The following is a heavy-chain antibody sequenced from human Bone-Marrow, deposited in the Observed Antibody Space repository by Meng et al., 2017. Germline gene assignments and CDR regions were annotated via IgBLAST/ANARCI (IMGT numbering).Heavy chain of an antibody. J-gene: IGHJ3*02. CDR3: ARPFDSKREDGDGSFDI. D-gene: IGHD3-22*01. V-gene: IGHV3-53*01. Sequence: GESLKISCAVSGFTVSNNYMSWVRQAPGKGLECVSALYSNGNTYYGDSVKGRFTISRDNSKNTLYLQMNNLRAEDTAVYYCARPFDSKREDGDGSFDIWGQGTKVTVSS. CDR1: GFTVSNNY. CDR2: LYSNGNT.